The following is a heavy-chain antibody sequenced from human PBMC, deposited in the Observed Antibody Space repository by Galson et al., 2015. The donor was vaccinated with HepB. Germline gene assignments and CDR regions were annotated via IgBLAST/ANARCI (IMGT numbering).Heavy chain of an antibody. Sequence: SLRPACASSGVSFSNYAIHCVRQAPGTGLEWMAVISYDASFNSYSDAVKARSTASRDPSRSILYLQMNSLRVDDTAVYYCAKGGPGRITMMINRSLGFDPWGPGTLVIVSS. CDR2: ISYDASFN. CDR1: GVSFSNYA. V-gene: IGHV3-30*18. CDR3: AKGGPGRITMMINRSLGFDP. D-gene: IGHD3-22*01. J-gene: IGHJ5*02.